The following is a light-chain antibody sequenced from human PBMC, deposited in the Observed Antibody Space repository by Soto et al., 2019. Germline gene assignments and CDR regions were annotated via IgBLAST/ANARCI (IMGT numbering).Light chain of an antibody. CDR3: PQYMTYPYT. J-gene: IGKJ2*01. CDR1: QGLGSW. CDR2: GAF. Sequence: DLQMTQSPSSLSASVGDSVTITCRASQGLGSWLAWYQQKPQQAPKALIYGAFSLHSGVPSRFSGSGSGTDFTLTISSLQPEDFATYYCPQYMTYPYTFGQGTKVETK. V-gene: IGKV1D-16*01.